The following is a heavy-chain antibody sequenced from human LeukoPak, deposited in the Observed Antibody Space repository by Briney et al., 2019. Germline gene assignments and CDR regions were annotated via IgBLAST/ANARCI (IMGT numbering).Heavy chain of an antibody. D-gene: IGHD3-22*01. V-gene: IGHV3-30*02. CDR1: GFSFSSFG. CDR3: AKDTGDYYDTSGNYYAGWFDP. CDR2: IRYDGNNK. J-gene: IGHJ5*02. Sequence: GGSLRLSCEASGFSFSSFGLHWVRQAPGKGLEWVAFIRYDGNNKYFADSVKGRFTISRDNSKNTVYLQMNSLKPEDTAVYHCAKDTGDYYDTSGNYYAGWFDPWGQGTLVTVSS.